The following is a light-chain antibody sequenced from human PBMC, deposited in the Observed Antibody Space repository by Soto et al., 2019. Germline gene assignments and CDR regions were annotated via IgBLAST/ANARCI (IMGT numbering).Light chain of an antibody. V-gene: IGKV1-5*01. CDR3: QPYNSFSGT. CDR1: QTISSW. Sequence: DIQMTQSPSTLSASVGDRVTITCRASQTISSWLAWYQQKPGKAPNLLIYDASSLESGVPSRCSGRGSGTQFALTIRSLQPDDFATYYCQPYNSFSGTFGPGTKVDIK. J-gene: IGKJ1*01. CDR2: DAS.